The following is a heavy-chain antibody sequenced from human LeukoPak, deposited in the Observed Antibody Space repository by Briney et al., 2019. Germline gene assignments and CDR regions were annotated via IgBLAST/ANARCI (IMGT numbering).Heavy chain of an antibody. Sequence: KPSETLSLTCAVYGGSFSDYYRTWIRQSPGKGLEWIGEINHSGSTNYNPSLKSRVTISVDTSKNQFSLKLTSVTAADTAVYYCARRITVFYWFDPWGQGTLVTVS. CDR2: INHSGST. CDR3: ARRITVFYWFDP. V-gene: IGHV4-34*01. D-gene: IGHD3-3*01. CDR1: GGSFSDYY. J-gene: IGHJ5*02.